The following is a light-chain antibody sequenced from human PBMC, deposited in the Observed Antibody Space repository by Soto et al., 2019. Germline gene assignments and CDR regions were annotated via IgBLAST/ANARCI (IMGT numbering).Light chain of an antibody. CDR1: QSVSSN. Sequence: EIVMTQSPATLSVSPGERATLSCRASQSVSSNLAWYQQKPGQAPRLLIYGASTRATGIPARFSGSGSGTELPLTISSLQSEDFAVYYCQQYNNWPPWTFGQGTKVDIK. CDR3: QQYNNWPPWT. J-gene: IGKJ1*01. V-gene: IGKV3-15*01. CDR2: GAS.